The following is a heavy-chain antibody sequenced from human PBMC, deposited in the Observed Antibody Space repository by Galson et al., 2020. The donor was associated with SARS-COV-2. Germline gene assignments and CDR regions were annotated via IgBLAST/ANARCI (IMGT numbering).Heavy chain of an antibody. J-gene: IGHJ3*02. CDR3: ARAPRGPDYGSGTYNWDAFDI. V-gene: IGHV3-13*04. CDR1: GFTFSAYD. Sequence: VQAGGSLRLSCVASGFTFSAYDMHWVRQTTGGRLEWVSVIGAGTGDDTYYPGSVKGRFTISRENAKNSLYLQINNLGAGDTAMYYCARAPRGPDYGSGTYNWDAFDIWGQGTMVTVSS. CDR2: IGAGTGDDT. D-gene: IGHD3-10*01.